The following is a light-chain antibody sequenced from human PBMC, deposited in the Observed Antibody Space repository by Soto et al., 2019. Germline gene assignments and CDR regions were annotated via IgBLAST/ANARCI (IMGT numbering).Light chain of an antibody. J-gene: IGLJ3*02. V-gene: IGLV1-40*01. Sequence: QSVLTQPPSVSGAPGQRVTISCTGSSSNIGAGYDVHWYQQLPGTAPKLLIHGNSNRPSGVPDRFSGSKSGTSASLAITGLQAYDEADYYCQSYASSLSGSVFGGGTKLTVL. CDR2: GNS. CDR3: QSYASSLSGSV. CDR1: SSNIGAGYD.